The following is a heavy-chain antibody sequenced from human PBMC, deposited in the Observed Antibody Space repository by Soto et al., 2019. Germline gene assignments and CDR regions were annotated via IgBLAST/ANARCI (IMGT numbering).Heavy chain of an antibody. Sequence: QVQLVQSGAEVKKLGASVKVSCKASGYTFTAYDIHWVRQAPGQGLEWVGWINPNSGDTNYAQRFQGGVTMTWDTSVSAAFMDLTRLSADDTAVYYCARGGYTYGYGLDYWGQGTLVTVSS. CDR3: ARGGYTYGYGLDY. J-gene: IGHJ4*02. V-gene: IGHV1-2*02. D-gene: IGHD5-18*01. CDR1: GYTFTAYD. CDR2: INPNSGDT.